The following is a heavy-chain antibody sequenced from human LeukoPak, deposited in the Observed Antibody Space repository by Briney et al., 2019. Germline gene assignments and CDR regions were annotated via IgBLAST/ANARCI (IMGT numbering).Heavy chain of an antibody. Sequence: GGSLRLSCAASGFTFSTNYMTWVRQAPGKGLVWVSRINSDGSSTSYADSVKGRFTISRDNAKNTLYLQMNSLRAEDTAVYYCARVGDFWSGYFRSDYYYYYGMDVWGQGTTVTVSS. CDR3: ARVGDFWSGYFRSDYYYYYGMDV. J-gene: IGHJ6*02. D-gene: IGHD3-3*01. CDR2: INSDGSST. CDR1: GFTFSTNY. V-gene: IGHV3-74*01.